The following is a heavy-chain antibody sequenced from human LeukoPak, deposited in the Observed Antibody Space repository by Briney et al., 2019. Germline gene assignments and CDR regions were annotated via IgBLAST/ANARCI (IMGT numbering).Heavy chain of an antibody. V-gene: IGHV3-11*03. Sequence: KPGGSLRLSCAASGFTFSDYYMSWIRQAPGKGLEWVSYISPGSSFTNYADSVKDRFTISRDNAKNSVYLQMNSLRAADTAVYYCARFGSGSHGVLDYWGQGTLVTVSS. D-gene: IGHD3-10*01. CDR2: ISPGSSFT. CDR1: GFTFSDYY. J-gene: IGHJ4*02. CDR3: ARFGSGSHGVLDY.